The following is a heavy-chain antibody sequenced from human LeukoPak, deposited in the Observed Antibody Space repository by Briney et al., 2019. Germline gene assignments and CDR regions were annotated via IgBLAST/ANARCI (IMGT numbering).Heavy chain of an antibody. CDR2: IWYGGSNK. CDR1: GFTFSSYG. V-gene: IGHV3-33*08. CDR3: ARAAAGTYYYYMDV. D-gene: IGHD6-13*01. Sequence: GGSLRLSCAASGFTFSSYGMHWVRQAPGKGLEWVAVIWYGGSNKYYADSVKGRFTISRDNSKNTLYLQMNSLRAEDTAVYYCARAAAGTYYYYMDVWGKGTTVTVSS. J-gene: IGHJ6*03.